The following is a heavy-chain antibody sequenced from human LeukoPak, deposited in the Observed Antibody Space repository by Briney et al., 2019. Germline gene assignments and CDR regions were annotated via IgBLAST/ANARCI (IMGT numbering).Heavy chain of an antibody. J-gene: IGHJ1*01. Sequence: SXXLSCAAXXXXXXSXXMHXXXQXPGXXXXWXAVISYDGSNKYYADSVKGRFTISRDNSKNTLYLQMNSLRAEDTAVYYCARDYSSSSMVFQHWGQGTLVTVSS. CDR3: ARDYSSSSMVFQH. V-gene: IGHV3-30-3*01. CDR2: ISYDGSNK. D-gene: IGHD6-6*01. CDR1: XXXXXSXX.